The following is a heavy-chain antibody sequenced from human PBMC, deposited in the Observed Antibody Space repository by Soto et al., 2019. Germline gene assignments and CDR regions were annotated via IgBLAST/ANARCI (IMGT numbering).Heavy chain of an antibody. CDR2: IYHSGST. V-gene: IGHV4-4*02. CDR3: ARHIAVSGTRGFDF. Sequence: SETLSLTCAVSGGSISSNWWSWVRQPPGKGLEWIGEIYHSGSTNYNPSLMNRVTMSMDKSQNHLSLNLNSVTAADTAVYYCARHIAVSGTRGFDFWGRGTLVT. D-gene: IGHD6-19*01. J-gene: IGHJ4*02. CDR1: GGSISSNW.